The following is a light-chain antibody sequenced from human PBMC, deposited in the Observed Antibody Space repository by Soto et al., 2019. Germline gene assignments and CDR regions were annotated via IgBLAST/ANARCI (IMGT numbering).Light chain of an antibody. V-gene: IGKV1-5*03. CDR1: QSISRG. CDR3: QHYNSYPEA. J-gene: IGKJ1*01. CDR2: KAS. Sequence: GDRVTIACRASQSISRGMAWYQQKPGEAPKILIYKASTLKSGVPSRFSGSGSGTEFTLTISSLQPDDFATYYCQHYNSYPEAFGQGTKVDI.